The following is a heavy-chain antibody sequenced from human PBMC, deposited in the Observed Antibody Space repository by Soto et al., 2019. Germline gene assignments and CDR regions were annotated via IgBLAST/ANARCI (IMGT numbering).Heavy chain of an antibody. CDR2: INHSGST. V-gene: IGHV4-34*01. D-gene: IGHD6-13*01. CDR1: GGSFSGYY. CDR3: ARTYSSSWPSKGYYYYMDV. J-gene: IGHJ6*03. Sequence: SETLSLICAVYGGSFSGYYWSWIRQPPGKGLEWIGEINHSGSTNYNPSLKSRVTISVDTSKNQFSLKLSSVTAADTAVYYCARTYSSSWPSKGYYYYMDVWGKGTTVTVSS.